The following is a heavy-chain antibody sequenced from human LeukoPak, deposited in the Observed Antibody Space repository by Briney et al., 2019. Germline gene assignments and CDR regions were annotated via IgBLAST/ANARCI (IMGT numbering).Heavy chain of an antibody. J-gene: IGHJ4*02. Sequence: GGSLRLSCAASGFTFGYYWMSWVRQAPGTGLGWVANIGPDGSEKYYVDSVKGRFTISRDNAKSSLFLQMNSLRDEDTAVYYCASGLRGTYWGQGTLVTVSS. CDR3: ASGLRGTY. CDR1: GFTFGYYW. D-gene: IGHD1-1*01. CDR2: IGPDGSEK. V-gene: IGHV3-7*01.